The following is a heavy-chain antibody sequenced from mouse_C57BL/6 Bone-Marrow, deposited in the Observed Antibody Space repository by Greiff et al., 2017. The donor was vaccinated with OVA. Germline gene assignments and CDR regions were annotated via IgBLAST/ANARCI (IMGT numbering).Heavy chain of an antibody. CDR3: AGYSNSWFAY. D-gene: IGHD2-5*01. V-gene: IGHV2-4*01. J-gene: IGHJ3*01. CDR2: IWSGGST. Sequence: VQLQESGPGLVQPSQSLSITCTVSGFSLTSYGVHWVRQPPGKGLEWLGVIWSGGSTDYNAAFISRLSISKDNSKSQVFFKMNSLQADDTAICYCAGYSNSWFAYWGQGTLVTVSA. CDR1: GFSLTSYG.